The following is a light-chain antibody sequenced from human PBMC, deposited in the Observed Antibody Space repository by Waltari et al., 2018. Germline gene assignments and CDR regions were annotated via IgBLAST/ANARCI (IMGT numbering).Light chain of an antibody. J-gene: IGLJ3*02. CDR1: NSDVGGYDR. V-gene: IGLV2-23*01. Sequence: QSALTQPASMSGSPGQSITISCTGTNSDVGGYDRVSWYQQHPDKAPKVMIYEDTKRPSGVSYRFSGSKSGNTASLTISGLQAEDEADYYCCSFAGSNTWVFGGGTKLTVL. CDR2: EDT. CDR3: CSFAGSNTWV.